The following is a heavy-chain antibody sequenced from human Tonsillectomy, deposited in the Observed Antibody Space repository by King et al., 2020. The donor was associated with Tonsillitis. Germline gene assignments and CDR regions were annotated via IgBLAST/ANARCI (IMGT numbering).Heavy chain of an antibody. J-gene: IGHJ5*02. CDR2: INPSDGNT. V-gene: IGHV1-46*03. D-gene: IGHD3-22*01. Sequence: VQLVESGAEVKKPGASVKVSCKASEYSFTKYYMHWVLQAPGQGLEWMGVINPSDGNTTYAQKFQGRVTMTRETSTSTVYMALNSLRSEDTAVYYCGSGYYFDSSGEAWFDPWGQGSLVTVSS. CDR3: GSGYYFDSSGEAWFDP. CDR1: EYSFTKYY.